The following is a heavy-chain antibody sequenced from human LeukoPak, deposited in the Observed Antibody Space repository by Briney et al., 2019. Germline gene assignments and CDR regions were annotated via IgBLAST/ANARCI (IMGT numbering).Heavy chain of an antibody. J-gene: IGHJ4*02. D-gene: IGHD2-15*01. CDR1: NGSISSYF. CDR3: AREETTRSQRAFDY. Sequence: TSETLSLTCTVSNGSISSYFWSCIRQPAGKGLEWIGRVHTSGTTNYNPSLKSRVTMSVDTYKNQFSLELSSVTAADTAVYFCAREETTRSQRAFDYWGQGTLVTVSS. CDR2: VHTSGTT. V-gene: IGHV4-4*07.